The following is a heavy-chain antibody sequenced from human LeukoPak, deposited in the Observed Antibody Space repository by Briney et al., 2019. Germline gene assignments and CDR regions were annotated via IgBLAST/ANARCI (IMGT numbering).Heavy chain of an antibody. V-gene: IGHV1-2*02. CDR3: VRGGALYYDFWD. Sequence: ASVKVSCKASGYTFTGYYMHWVRQAPGQGLEWMGWINPNSGDTNYAQKFQDRVTMTRDTSITTAYMELSRLRSDDTAVYYCVRGGALYYDFWDWGQGTLVTVSS. D-gene: IGHD3-3*01. CDR2: INPNSGDT. J-gene: IGHJ4*02. CDR1: GYTFTGYY.